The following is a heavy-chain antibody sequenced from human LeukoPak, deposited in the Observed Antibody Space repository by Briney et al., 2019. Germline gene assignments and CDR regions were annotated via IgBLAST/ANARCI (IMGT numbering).Heavy chain of an antibody. Sequence: KPSETLSLTCAVYGGSFSGYYWSWIRQPPGKGLEWIGEINHSGSTNYNPSLKSRVTISVDTSKNQFSLKLSSVTAADTAVYYRARVRGLLLWFGELLYPNWFDPWGQGTLVTVSS. CDR3: ARVRGLLLWFGELLYPNWFDP. CDR1: GGSFSGYY. D-gene: IGHD3-10*01. V-gene: IGHV4-34*01. J-gene: IGHJ5*02. CDR2: INHSGST.